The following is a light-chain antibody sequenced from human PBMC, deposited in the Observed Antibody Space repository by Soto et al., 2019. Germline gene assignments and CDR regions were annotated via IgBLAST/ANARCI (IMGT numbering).Light chain of an antibody. Sequence: EIVLTQSPGTLSLSPWERATLSCRASQSVSSTYLIWYQQKPGQAPRLLIYGASSRATGVPDRFSGGGSGTDFTLTISRLEPEDFAVYYCQQYGSSYPWTFGQGTKVDIK. V-gene: IGKV3-20*01. J-gene: IGKJ1*01. CDR1: QSVSSTY. CDR2: GAS. CDR3: QQYGSSYPWT.